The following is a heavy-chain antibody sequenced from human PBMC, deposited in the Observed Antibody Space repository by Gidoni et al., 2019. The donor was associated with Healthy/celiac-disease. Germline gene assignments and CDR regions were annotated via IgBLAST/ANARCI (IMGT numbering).Heavy chain of an antibody. CDR1: GGSISSYY. CDR3: ARDFDIAAAGIGGMDV. V-gene: IGHV4-59*01. Sequence: QVQLQESGPGLVKPSETLSLTCTVSGGSISSYYWSWIRQPPGKGLEWIGYIYYSGSTNYNPSLKSRVTISVDTSKNQFSLKLSSVTAADTAVYYCARDFDIAAAGIGGMDVWGQGTTVTVSS. D-gene: IGHD6-13*01. CDR2: IYYSGST. J-gene: IGHJ6*02.